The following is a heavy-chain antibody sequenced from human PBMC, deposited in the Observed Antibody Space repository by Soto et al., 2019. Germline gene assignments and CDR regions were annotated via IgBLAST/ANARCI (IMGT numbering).Heavy chain of an antibody. D-gene: IGHD6-19*01. CDR3: ARGTAVAAVGICYYFDY. CDR1: GGSFSGYY. J-gene: IGHJ4*02. V-gene: IGHV4-34*01. Sequence: QVQLQQWGAGLLKPSETLSLTCAVYGGSFSGYYWCWISQPPGKGLEWIGEINHSGSTNYNPSPKSRVTISVDTSKNQFSLKLSSVTAADTAVYYCARGTAVAAVGICYYFDYWGQGTLVTVSS. CDR2: INHSGST.